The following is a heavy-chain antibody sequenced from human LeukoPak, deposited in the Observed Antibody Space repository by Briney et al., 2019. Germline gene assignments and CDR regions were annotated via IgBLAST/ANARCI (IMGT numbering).Heavy chain of an antibody. Sequence: SETLSLTCSVSGGSINSYYWNWIRQPPGKGLEWIGYIYYRGDTNYNPSLKSRVTISVDTSKKQFSLKLSSVTAADTAVYYCARDPSGGGDYYYYGMDVWGQGATVTVSS. CDR2: IYYRGDT. CDR3: ARDPSGGGDYYYYGMDV. V-gene: IGHV4-59*01. D-gene: IGHD2-21*01. J-gene: IGHJ6*02. CDR1: GGSINSYY.